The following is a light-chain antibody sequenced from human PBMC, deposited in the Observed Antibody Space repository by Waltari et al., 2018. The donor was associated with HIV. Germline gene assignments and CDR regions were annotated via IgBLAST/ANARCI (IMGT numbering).Light chain of an antibody. CDR2: KDS. CDR3: QSADSSGTYSVV. V-gene: IGLV3-25*03. CDR1: ALPKQY. J-gene: IGLJ2*01. Sequence: SYELTQPPSVSVSPGQTDRITCSGDALPKQYAYWYQQKPGQAPVLVIYKDSERPSGIPERFSGSSSGKTVTLTISGVQAEDEADYYCQSADSSGTYSVVFGGGTKLTVL.